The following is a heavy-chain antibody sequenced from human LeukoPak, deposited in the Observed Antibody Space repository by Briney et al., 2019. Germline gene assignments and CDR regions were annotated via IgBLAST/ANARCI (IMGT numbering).Heavy chain of an antibody. Sequence: ASVKVSCKASGYTCTSYGISWVRQAPGQGLEWMGWISAYNGNTNYAQMLQDRVTMTTDTSTSTAYMELRSLRSDDTAVYYCARVRRELLKPDWFDPWGQGTLVTVSS. J-gene: IGHJ5*02. D-gene: IGHD1-26*01. V-gene: IGHV1-18*01. CDR1: GYTCTSYG. CDR3: ARVRRELLKPDWFDP. CDR2: ISAYNGNT.